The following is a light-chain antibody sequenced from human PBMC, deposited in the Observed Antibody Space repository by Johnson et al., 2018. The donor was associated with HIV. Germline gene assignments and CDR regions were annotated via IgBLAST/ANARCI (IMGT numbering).Light chain of an antibody. Sequence: QSVLTQPPSVSAAPGQKVTISCSGSSSNIGNNYVSWYQQLPGTVPKLLIYENNKRPSGIPDRFSGSKSGTSATLDITGLQPGDGADYYCGTLDSSLSAGVFGTGTKVTVL. V-gene: IGLV1-51*02. CDR1: SSNIGNNY. CDR2: ENN. CDR3: GTLDSSLSAGV. J-gene: IGLJ1*01.